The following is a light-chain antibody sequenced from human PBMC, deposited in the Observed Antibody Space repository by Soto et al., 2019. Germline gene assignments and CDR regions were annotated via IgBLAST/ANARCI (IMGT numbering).Light chain of an antibody. CDR1: QSVSTRY. Sequence: ESMLTQSPGTLSLSPGERATLSCRASQSVSTRYLAWYQQKPGQAPRLLIYGASIRATGIPDRFSGSGSGTDFTLTISRLEHEDFAGYYCHQFGSSPPAFTFGQGTKLEI. CDR3: HQFGSSPPAFT. J-gene: IGKJ2*01. V-gene: IGKV3-20*01. CDR2: GAS.